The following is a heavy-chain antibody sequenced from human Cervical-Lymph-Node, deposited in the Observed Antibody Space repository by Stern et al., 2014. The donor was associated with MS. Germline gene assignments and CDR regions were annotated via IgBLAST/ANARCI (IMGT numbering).Heavy chain of an antibody. V-gene: IGHV4-4*02. Sequence: QVQLQESGPGLVKPSGTLSLTCAVSGGSISSTNWWSWVRQPPGKGLEWIGDIYPSGTTYYNPSLRSPVTISVDRSKNLFSLELSSVTAADTAVYFCVRSSVQRYFDCWGQGTLVTVSS. J-gene: IGHJ4*02. D-gene: IGHD6-25*01. CDR1: GGSISSTNW. CDR2: IYPSGTT. CDR3: VRSSVQRYFDC.